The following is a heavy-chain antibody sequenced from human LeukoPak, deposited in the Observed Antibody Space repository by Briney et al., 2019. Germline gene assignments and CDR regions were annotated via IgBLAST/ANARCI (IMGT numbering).Heavy chain of an antibody. V-gene: IGHV3-30*02. CDR3: AKDAYYYDSSGYQGDY. J-gene: IGHJ4*02. CDR1: GFTFSSYG. CDR2: IRYDGSNK. Sequence: PGGSLRLSCAASGFTFSSYGMHWVRQAPGKGLEWEAFIRYDGSNKYYADSVKGRFTISRDNSKNTLYLQMNSLRAEDTAVYYCAKDAYYYDSSGYQGDYWGQGTLVTVSS. D-gene: IGHD3-22*01.